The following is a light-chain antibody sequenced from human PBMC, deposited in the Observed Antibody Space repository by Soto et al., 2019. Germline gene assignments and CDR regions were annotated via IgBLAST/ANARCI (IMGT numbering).Light chain of an antibody. CDR3: GTWDSSLSAYV. Sequence: QCVLKQPPSVSAAAGQKVTISCSGSSSNIGNNYVSWYQQLPGTAPKLLIYENNKRPSGIPDRFSGSKSGTSATLGITGLQTGDEADYYCGTWDSSLSAYVFGTGTKVTVL. CDR2: ENN. J-gene: IGLJ1*01. V-gene: IGLV1-51*02. CDR1: SSNIGNNY.